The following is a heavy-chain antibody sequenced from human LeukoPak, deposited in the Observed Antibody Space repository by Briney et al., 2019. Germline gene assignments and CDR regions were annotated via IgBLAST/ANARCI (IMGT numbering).Heavy chain of an antibody. V-gene: IGHV4-34*01. CDR1: GGSFSGYY. CDR2: INHSGST. CDR3: AGRIVGATPFDY. J-gene: IGHJ4*02. D-gene: IGHD1-26*01. Sequence: TSETLSLTCAVYGGSFSGYYWSWIRQPPGKGLDWIGEINHSGSTNYNPSLKSRVTISVDTSKNQFSLKLGSVTAADTAVYYCAGRIVGATPFDYWGQGTLVTVSS.